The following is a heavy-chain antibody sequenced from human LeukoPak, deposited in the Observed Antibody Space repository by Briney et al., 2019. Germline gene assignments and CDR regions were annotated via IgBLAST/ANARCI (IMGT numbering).Heavy chain of an antibody. V-gene: IGHV3-23*01. CDR3: VKDGLDWFGELQHNWFDP. J-gene: IGHJ5*02. Sequence: GGSLRLSCVASEFTFSSYAMSWVRQAPGKGLEWVSFIIGNGTKTWYADSVKGRFTISRGKSENTLYLQMDSLRTEDPATYYCVKDGLDWFGELQHNWFDPWGQGTLVTVSS. D-gene: IGHD3-10*01. CDR2: IIGNGTKT. CDR1: EFTFSSYA.